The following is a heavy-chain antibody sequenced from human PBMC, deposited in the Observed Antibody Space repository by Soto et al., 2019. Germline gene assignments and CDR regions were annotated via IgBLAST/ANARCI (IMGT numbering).Heavy chain of an antibody. CDR2: MNPNSGNT. CDR1: GYTFTSYD. V-gene: IGHV1-8*01. D-gene: IGHD3-3*01. J-gene: IGHJ6*02. CDR3: ARSTIFGVVTNNYYYYYGMDV. Sequence: ASVKVSCKASGYTFTSYDINWVRQATGQGLEWMGWMNPNSGNTGYAQKFQGRVTMTRNTSISTAYMELSSLRSEDTAVYYCARSTIFGVVTNNYYYYYGMDVWGQGTTVTVSS.